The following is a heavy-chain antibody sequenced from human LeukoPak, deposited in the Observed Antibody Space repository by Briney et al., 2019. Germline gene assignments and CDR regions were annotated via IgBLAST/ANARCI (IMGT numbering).Heavy chain of an antibody. CDR2: IKQDGSEK. Sequence: GGSLRLSCAASGFSFSSYWMSWVRQAPGKGLEWVANIKQDGSEKYYVDSVKGRFTISRDNAKNSTYLQMNSLRAEDTAVYYCAGGGISAFDIWGQGTMVTVSS. J-gene: IGHJ3*02. V-gene: IGHV3-7*01. CDR3: AGGGISAFDI. CDR1: GFSFSSYW. D-gene: IGHD3-3*02.